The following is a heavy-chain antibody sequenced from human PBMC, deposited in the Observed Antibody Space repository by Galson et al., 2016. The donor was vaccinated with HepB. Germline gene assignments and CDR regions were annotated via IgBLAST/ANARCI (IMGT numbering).Heavy chain of an antibody. V-gene: IGHV3-33*06. Sequence: SLRLSCAASGFIFSSYGMHWVRQAPGKGLEWVAVIWYDGSNKYYADSVKGRFTISRDNSKNTLYLQMNSLRTEDTAVYYCAKERDVIAADPSLDSWGQGAPVTVSS. D-gene: IGHD2-15*01. J-gene: IGHJ4*02. CDR1: GFIFSSYG. CDR3: AKERDVIAADPSLDS. CDR2: IWYDGSNK.